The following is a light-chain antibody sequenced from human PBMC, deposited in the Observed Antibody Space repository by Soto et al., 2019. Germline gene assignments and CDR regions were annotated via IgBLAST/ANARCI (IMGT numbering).Light chain of an antibody. J-gene: IGKJ1*01. CDR2: DAS. CDR3: QKYNSAPWT. Sequence: DIQMTQSPPSLSASVGDRVTITCRASRGINNYLAWYQQKPGKVPQLLIYDASTLQSGVPSRFSGSGSRTDFTLTICSLQPEDVATYYCQKYNSAPWTFGQGTKVEIK. V-gene: IGKV1-27*01. CDR1: RGINNY.